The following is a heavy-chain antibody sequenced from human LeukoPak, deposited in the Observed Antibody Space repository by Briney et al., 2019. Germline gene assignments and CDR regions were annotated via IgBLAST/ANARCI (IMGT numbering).Heavy chain of an antibody. CDR1: GYTFASYG. D-gene: IGHD6-19*01. V-gene: IGHV1-18*01. CDR3: ARVSDCCWYSSGWSAYYYGMDV. CDR2: ISAYNGST. J-gene: IGHJ6*02. Sequence: ASVKVSCKASGYTFASYGISWVRQAPGQGLEWMGWISAYNGSTNYAQKLQGRVTMTTDTSTSTAYMELRSLRSDGTAVYYCARVSDCCWYSSGWSAYYYGMDVWGQGTTVTVSS.